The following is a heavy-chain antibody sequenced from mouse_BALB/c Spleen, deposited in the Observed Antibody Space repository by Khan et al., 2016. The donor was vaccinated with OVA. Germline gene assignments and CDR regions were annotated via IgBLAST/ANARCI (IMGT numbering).Heavy chain of an antibody. J-gene: IGHJ4*01. D-gene: IGHD1-1*01. Sequence: DLVKPGASVKLSCKASGYTFTSYWINWIKQRPGQGLEWIGRIAPGSGSTYYNEMFKGKATLTVDTSSRTAYIQLSSLSSEDSAVYFCARENYYGSTCYAMDYWGQGTSGTVSS. CDR1: GYTFTSYW. CDR2: IAPGSGST. CDR3: ARENYYGSTCYAMDY. V-gene: IGHV1S41*01.